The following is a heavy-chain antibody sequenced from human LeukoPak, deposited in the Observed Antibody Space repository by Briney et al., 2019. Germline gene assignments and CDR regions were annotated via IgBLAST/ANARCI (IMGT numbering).Heavy chain of an antibody. CDR2: IYYSGST. Sequence: SETLSLTCTVSGGSISSSSYYWGWIRQPPGKGLEWIGSIYYSGSTYYNPSLKSRVTISVDTSKNQFSLKLSSVTAADTAVYYCARTSGRKPNFDYWGQGTLVTVSS. CDR1: GGSISSSSYY. CDR3: ARTSGRKPNFDY. V-gene: IGHV4-39*01. D-gene: IGHD1-14*01. J-gene: IGHJ4*02.